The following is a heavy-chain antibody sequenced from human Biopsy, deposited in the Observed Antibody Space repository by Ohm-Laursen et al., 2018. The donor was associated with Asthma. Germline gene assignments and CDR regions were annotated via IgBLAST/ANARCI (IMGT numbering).Heavy chain of an antibody. CDR1: GGSINNFY. D-gene: IGHD2-21*02. CDR2: VYYSGST. J-gene: IGHJ4*02. V-gene: IGHV4-59*01. Sequence: SETLSFTCIVSGGSINNFYWSWIRQPPGKGLESIGHVYYSGSTNYNPSLKSRVTISIDASKNQFSLKLTSVTAADTAVYYCARGVDRVTGLLDHFDSWGQGTLVNVSS. CDR3: ARGVDRVTGLLDHFDS.